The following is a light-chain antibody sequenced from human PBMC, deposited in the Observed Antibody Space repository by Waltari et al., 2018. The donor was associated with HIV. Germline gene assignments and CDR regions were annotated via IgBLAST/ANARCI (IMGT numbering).Light chain of an antibody. CDR3: AVWDDSLRSVL. Sequence: GTPGQRVNISCSGGSSNIGSNPVNWYRQFPGEAPKLLIYTNIQRPSGVPDRFSGSKSGTSASLAISGLQSEDEADFYCAVWDDSLRSVLFGGGTRLTVL. V-gene: IGLV1-44*01. CDR1: SSNIGSNP. J-gene: IGLJ3*02. CDR2: TNI.